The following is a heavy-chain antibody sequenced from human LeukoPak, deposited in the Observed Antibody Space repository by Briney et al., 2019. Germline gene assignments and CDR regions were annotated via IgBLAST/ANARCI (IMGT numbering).Heavy chain of an antibody. CDR1: GGSISSSSYY. J-gene: IGHJ6*02. Sequence: SETLSLTCTVSGGSISSSSYYWGWIRQPPGKGPEWIGSIYYSGSTYYNPSLKSRVTISVDTSKNQFSLKLSSVTAADTAVYYCARPDYGDYYPHYGMDVWGQGTTVTVSS. CDR3: ARPDYGDYYPHYGMDV. CDR2: IYYSGST. V-gene: IGHV4-39*01. D-gene: IGHD4-17*01.